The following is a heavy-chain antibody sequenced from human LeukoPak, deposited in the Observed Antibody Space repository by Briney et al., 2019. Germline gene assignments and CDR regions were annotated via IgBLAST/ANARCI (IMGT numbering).Heavy chain of an antibody. Sequence: GGSLRLSCAASGFTFSSYAMSWVRQAPGKGLEWVSAISGSGGNTYYADSVKGRFTISRDNSKNTLYLQMNSLRAEDTAVYYCAKGSGYYDSSGSTLYYFDYWGQGTLVTVSS. CDR3: AKGSGYYDSSGSTLYYFDY. J-gene: IGHJ4*02. D-gene: IGHD3-22*01. V-gene: IGHV3-23*01. CDR2: ISGSGGNT. CDR1: GFTFSSYA.